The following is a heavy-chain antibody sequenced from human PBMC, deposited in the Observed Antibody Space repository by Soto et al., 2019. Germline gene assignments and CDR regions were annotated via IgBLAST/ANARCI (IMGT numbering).Heavy chain of an antibody. CDR1: GYTFTSYY. CDR3: ARPGLPYYYDSSGYYHDAFDI. D-gene: IGHD3-22*01. CDR2: INPSGGST. Sequence: ASVKVSCKASGYTFTSYYMHWVRQAPGQGLEWMGIINPSGGSTSYAQKFQGRVTMTRDTSTSTVYMELSSLRSEDTAVYYCARPGLPYYYDSSGYYHDAFDIWGQGTMVTVSS. J-gene: IGHJ3*02. V-gene: IGHV1-46*03.